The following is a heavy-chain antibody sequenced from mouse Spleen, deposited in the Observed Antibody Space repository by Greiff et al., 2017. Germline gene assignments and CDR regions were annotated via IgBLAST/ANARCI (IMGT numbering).Heavy chain of an antibody. CDR1: GYPFTNLW. D-gene: IGHD2-13*01. CDR3: ARSGGDYWFAY. J-gene: IGHJ3*01. CDR2: IDPNSGGT. Sequence: QVQLKQPGGELFKPGALVKPFLKGFGYPFTNLWKHWVKQKPGRGPEWIGRIDPNSGGTKYNEKFKSKATLTVDKPSSTAYMQLSSLTSEDSAVYYCARSGGDYWFAYWGQGTLVTVSA. V-gene: IGHV1-72*01.